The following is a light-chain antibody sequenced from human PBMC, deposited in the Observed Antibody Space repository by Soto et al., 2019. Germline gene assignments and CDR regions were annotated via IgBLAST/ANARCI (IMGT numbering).Light chain of an antibody. CDR1: QGISNY. CDR3: QKYNSAPLT. J-gene: IGKJ4*01. CDR2: AAS. V-gene: IGKV1-27*01. Sequence: DVQMAQSPSSVSASVGDRVTITCRASQGISNYLAWYQQKAGKVPKLLIYAASTLQSGVQSRFSGSGSGTDFTLTISSLQPEDVATYYGQKYNSAPLTFGGGTKVDIK.